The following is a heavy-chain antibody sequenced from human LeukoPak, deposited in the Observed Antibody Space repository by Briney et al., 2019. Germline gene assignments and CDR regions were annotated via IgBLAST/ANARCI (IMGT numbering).Heavy chain of an antibody. J-gene: IGHJ4*02. D-gene: IGHD4-11*01. CDR1: GFTFSHYG. Sequence: GGSLRLSCATSGFTFSHYGMHWVRQAPGKGLEWVAVIWSDGTEKYYRDSVKGRFTISRDNSKKTVYLQMNSLRVEDTAVYYCAKDAQRGFDFSNSLESWGQGTLVTVSS. CDR2: IWSDGTEK. V-gene: IGHV3-33*06. CDR3: AKDAQRGFDFSNSLES.